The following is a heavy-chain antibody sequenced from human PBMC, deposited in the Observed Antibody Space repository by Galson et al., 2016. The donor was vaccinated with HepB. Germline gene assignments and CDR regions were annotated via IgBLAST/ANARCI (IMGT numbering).Heavy chain of an antibody. CDR1: GYTFTTYG. J-gene: IGHJ6*02. D-gene: IGHD1-1*01. V-gene: IGHV1-18*01. CDR2: ISGYNGNT. CDR3: AREDWNPRYYFNGMDV. Sequence: SVKVSCKASGYTFTTYGISWVQQAPGQGLEWMGWISGYNGNTHYAQKFQDRVTLTRDTSTGTAYMDLWSLTSDDTAVYYCAREDWNPRYYFNGMDVWGQGTTVTVSS.